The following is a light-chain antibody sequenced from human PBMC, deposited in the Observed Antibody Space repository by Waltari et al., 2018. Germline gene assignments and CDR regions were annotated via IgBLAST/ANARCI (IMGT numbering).Light chain of an antibody. CDR3: QVWEISSEHYV. CDR2: SDR. V-gene: IGLV3-21*01. CDR1: NIGTKS. J-gene: IGLJ1*01. Sequence: SYVLTQPPSVSVAPGETAGITCGGSNIGTKSVHWYQQKLGQAPVLVIYSDRDRPSGIPERLSGSSSGNTATRTSSRVEAGDETDYYCQVWEISSEHYVFGSGTKVTVL.